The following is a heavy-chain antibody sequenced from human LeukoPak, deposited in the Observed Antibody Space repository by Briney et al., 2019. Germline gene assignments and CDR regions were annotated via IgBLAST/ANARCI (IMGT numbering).Heavy chain of an antibody. V-gene: IGHV3-30*02. D-gene: IGHD5-12*01. CDR3: ARGGGYAWDY. CDR2: IGYDGRNK. CDR1: GFTFSSYG. J-gene: IGHJ4*02. Sequence: GGSLRLSCAASGFTFSSYGIHWVRQAPGKGLEWVTFIGYDGRNKYYADSVKGRFTISRDNSKNTLYLQMNSLRAEDTAVYYCARGGGYAWDYWGQGTLVTVSS.